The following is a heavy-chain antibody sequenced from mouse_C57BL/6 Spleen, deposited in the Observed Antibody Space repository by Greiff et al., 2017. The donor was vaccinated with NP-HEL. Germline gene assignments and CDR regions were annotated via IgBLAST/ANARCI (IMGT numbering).Heavy chain of an antibody. CDR2: INPNNGGT. CDR1: GYTFTDYN. J-gene: IGHJ2*01. D-gene: IGHD1-1*01. V-gene: IGHV1-18*01. CDR3: ARRRQFYYGSSYDY. Sequence: EVKLVESGPELVKPGASVKIPCKASGYTFTDYNMDWVKQSHGKSLEWIGDINPNNGGTIYNQKFKGKATLTVDKSSSTAYMELRSLTSEDTAVYYCARRRQFYYGSSYDYWGQGTTLTVSS.